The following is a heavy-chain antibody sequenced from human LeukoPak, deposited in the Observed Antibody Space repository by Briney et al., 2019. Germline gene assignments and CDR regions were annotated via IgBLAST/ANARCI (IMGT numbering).Heavy chain of an antibody. CDR2: IFYIGST. D-gene: IGHD2-15*01. CDR1: GGSISSYY. V-gene: IGHV4-59*08. CDR3: ARHPSAAASLDS. Sequence: PSETLSLTCTVSGGSISSYYWSWIRQPPGKGLEWIGFIFYIGSTKYNSALKSRVTISVDTSKNQFSLKLSSVTAADTAVYYCARHPSAAASLDSWGQGTLVTVSS. J-gene: IGHJ4*02.